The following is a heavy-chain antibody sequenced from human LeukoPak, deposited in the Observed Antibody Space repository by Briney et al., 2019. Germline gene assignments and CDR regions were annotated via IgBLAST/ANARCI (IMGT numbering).Heavy chain of an antibody. CDR2: IIPIFGTA. CDR1: GGTFSSYA. D-gene: IGHD3-22*01. J-gene: IGHJ1*01. CDR3: ASLDPPDSIPGFQH. V-gene: IGHV1-69*13. Sequence: SVKVSFTASGGTFSSYAISWVRQAPGQGLEWMGGIIPIFGTANYAQKFQGRVTITADESTSTAYMELSSLRSEDTAVYYCASLDPPDSIPGFQHWGQGTLVTVSS.